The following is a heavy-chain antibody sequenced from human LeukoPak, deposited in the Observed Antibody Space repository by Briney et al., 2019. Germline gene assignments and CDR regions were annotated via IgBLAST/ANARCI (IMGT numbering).Heavy chain of an antibody. Sequence: GGSLRLSCAASGFTFSSYEMNWVRQAPGKGLEWVSYISSSGSTIYYADSVKGRFTISRDNAKNSLYLQMNSLRAEDTAVYYCARADPHDYDNSFDYWGQGTLVTVSS. V-gene: IGHV3-48*03. CDR2: ISSSGSTI. J-gene: IGHJ4*02. D-gene: IGHD4-17*01. CDR1: GFTFSSYE. CDR3: ARADPHDYDNSFDY.